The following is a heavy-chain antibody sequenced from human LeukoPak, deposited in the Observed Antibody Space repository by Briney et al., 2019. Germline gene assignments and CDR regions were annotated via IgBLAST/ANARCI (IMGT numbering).Heavy chain of an antibody. CDR2: IYSGGST. D-gene: IGHD6-19*01. Sequence: GGSLRLSCAASGFTVSSNYMSWVRQAPGKGLEWVSVIYSGGSTYYADSVKGRFTISRDNSKNTLYLQMNSLRAEDTAVYYCARHSSGWYNYFDYWGQGTLVTVSS. CDR3: ARHSSGWYNYFDY. V-gene: IGHV3-66*04. J-gene: IGHJ4*02. CDR1: GFTVSSNY.